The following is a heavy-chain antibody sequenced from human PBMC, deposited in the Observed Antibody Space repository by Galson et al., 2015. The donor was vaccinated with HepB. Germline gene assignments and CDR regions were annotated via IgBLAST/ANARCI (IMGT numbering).Heavy chain of an antibody. CDR1: GFTFSSYS. V-gene: IGHV3-48*01. J-gene: IGHJ4*02. CDR2: IGSSSSSYII. D-gene: IGHD3-10*01. Sequence: SLRLSCAASGFTFSSYSMNWVRQAPGKGLEWVSYIGSSSSSYIIYYADSVKGRFTISRDNAKNSLYLQMNSLRAEDTAVYYCARGGDNDYWGQGTLVTVSS. CDR3: ARGGDNDY.